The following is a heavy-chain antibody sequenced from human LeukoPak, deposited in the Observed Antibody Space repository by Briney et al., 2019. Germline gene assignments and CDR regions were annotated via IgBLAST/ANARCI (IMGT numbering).Heavy chain of an antibody. Sequence: PPETLSLTCTVSGGSVSRGSYYWSWIRQPPGKGLEWIGYIYYSGSTNYNPSLKSRVTISVDTSKNQFSLKLSSVTAADTAVYYCARDLTPIVGATYFDYWGQGTLVTVSS. CDR3: ARDLTPIVGATYFDY. V-gene: IGHV4-61*01. CDR2: IYYSGST. J-gene: IGHJ4*02. CDR1: GGSVSRGSYY. D-gene: IGHD1-26*01.